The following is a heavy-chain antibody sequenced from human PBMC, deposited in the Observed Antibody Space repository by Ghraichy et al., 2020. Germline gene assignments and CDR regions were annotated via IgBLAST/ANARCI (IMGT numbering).Heavy chain of an antibody. CDR3: ARASTVVRFFYYAGMDV. J-gene: IGHJ6*02. Sequence: GESLNISCSASGFTFSSYSMNWVRQAPGKGLEWLSYITSSSRFRSYADSVKGRFTISRDNAQNSLSLQMNSLKDEDTAVYYCARASTVVRFFYYAGMDVWGQGTTVTVSS. D-gene: IGHD4-23*01. CDR2: ITSSSRFR. V-gene: IGHV3-48*02. CDR1: GFTFSSYS.